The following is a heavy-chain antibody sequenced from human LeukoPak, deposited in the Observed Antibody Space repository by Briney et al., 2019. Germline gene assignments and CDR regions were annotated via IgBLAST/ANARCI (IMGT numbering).Heavy chain of an antibody. D-gene: IGHD5-18*01. CDR1: SGSITSGGYY. J-gene: IGHJ2*01. Sequence: SQTLSLTCTVSSGSITSGGYYWGWIRQHPGKGLEWIGYIYYSGSTYYNPSLKSRVTISVDTSKNQFSLKLSSVTAADTAVYYCARAPGYTAMVTPYFDLWGRGTLVTVSS. CDR3: ARAPGYTAMVTPYFDL. V-gene: IGHV4-31*03. CDR2: IYYSGST.